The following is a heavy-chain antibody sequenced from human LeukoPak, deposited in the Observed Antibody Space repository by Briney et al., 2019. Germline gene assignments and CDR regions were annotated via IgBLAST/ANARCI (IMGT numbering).Heavy chain of an antibody. CDR3: AKGPSSGWYRYQGY. Sequence: GGSLRLSCAASGFTFSSYAMSWVRQAPGKGLEWVSAISGSGGSTYYADSVKGRFTISRDNSKNTLYLQMNSLRAEDTAVYYCAKGPSSGWYRYQGYWGQGTLVTVSS. CDR1: GFTFSSYA. CDR2: ISGSGGST. J-gene: IGHJ4*02. V-gene: IGHV3-23*01. D-gene: IGHD6-19*01.